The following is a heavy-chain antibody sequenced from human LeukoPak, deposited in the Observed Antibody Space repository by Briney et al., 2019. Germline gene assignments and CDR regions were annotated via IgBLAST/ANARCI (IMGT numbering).Heavy chain of an antibody. J-gene: IGHJ6*02. D-gene: IGHD6-13*01. CDR2: IYGGGST. CDR3: ARDQRRGSSWYVDHYYYYGMDV. CDR1: GFTVSSNY. Sequence: GGSLRLSCAASGFTVSSNYMSWVRQAPGKGLEWVSVIYGGGSTYYADSVEGRFTISRDNSKNTLYLQMNSLRAEDTAVYYCARDQRRGSSWYVDHYYYYGMDVWGQGTTVTVSS. V-gene: IGHV3-66*01.